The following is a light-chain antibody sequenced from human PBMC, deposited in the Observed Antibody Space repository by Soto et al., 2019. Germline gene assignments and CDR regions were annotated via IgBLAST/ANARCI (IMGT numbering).Light chain of an antibody. CDR2: QVS. J-gene: IGKJ1*01. Sequence: DIQMTQSPATLSASVGDRVTITCRASQSVRSYLAWYQQKPGRAPKLLIYQVSILESGVPSRFSGSGSGTEFTLTISSLQPDDFATYYCQQFETLVTFGQGTKVEIK. CDR3: QQFETLVT. V-gene: IGKV1-5*03. CDR1: QSVRSY.